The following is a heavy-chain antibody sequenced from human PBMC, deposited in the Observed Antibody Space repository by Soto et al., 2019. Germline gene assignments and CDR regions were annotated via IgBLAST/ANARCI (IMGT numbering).Heavy chain of an antibody. D-gene: IGHD3-9*01. J-gene: IGHJ4*02. CDR1: GFSLSNARMG. Sequence: SGPTLVNPTETLTLTCTVSGFSLSNARMGVSWIRQPPGKALEWLAHIFSNDEKSYSTSLKSRLTISKDTSKSQVVLTMTNMDPVDTATYYCARRVDILTGYSYYFDYWGQGTLVTVSS. V-gene: IGHV2-26*01. CDR2: IFSNDEK. CDR3: ARRVDILTGYSYYFDY.